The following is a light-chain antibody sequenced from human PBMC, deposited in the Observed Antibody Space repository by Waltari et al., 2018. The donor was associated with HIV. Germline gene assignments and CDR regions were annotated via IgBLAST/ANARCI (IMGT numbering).Light chain of an antibody. Sequence: QSALTQPASVSGSPGQSITISCTGSSNDVGGYNYVSWYQQHPGKAPILMIYDVSTRLSGVSDRSSGSQSGDTASLTISGLQPEDEADYYCESYTSTSVWVFGGGTRLTVL. V-gene: IGLV2-14*03. J-gene: IGLJ3*02. CDR3: ESYTSTSVWV. CDR2: DVS. CDR1: SNDVGGYNY.